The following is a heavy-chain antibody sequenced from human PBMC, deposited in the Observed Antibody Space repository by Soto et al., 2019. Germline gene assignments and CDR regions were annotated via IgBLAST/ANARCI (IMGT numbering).Heavy chain of an antibody. Sequence: VGTLKISCRGSGDSFTSYWISWVRQMPWKGLEWMGRIDPSDSYTNYGPSFQGHVTISADKSISTAYLQWGSLKASDTAMYYCARHGAPYSSSSPFDYWGQGTLVTVSS. D-gene: IGHD6-6*01. CDR2: IDPSDSYT. CDR1: GDSFTSYW. J-gene: IGHJ4*02. V-gene: IGHV5-10-1*01. CDR3: ARHGAPYSSSSPFDY.